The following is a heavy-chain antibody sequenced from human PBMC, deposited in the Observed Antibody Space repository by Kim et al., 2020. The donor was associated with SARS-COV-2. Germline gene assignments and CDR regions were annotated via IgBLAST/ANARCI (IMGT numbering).Heavy chain of an antibody. D-gene: IGHD4-17*01. V-gene: IGHV4-34*01. Sequence: SETLSLTCAVYGGSFSGYYWSWIRQPPGKGLEWIGEINHSGSTNYNPSLKSRVTISVDTSKNQFSLKLSSVTAADTAVYYCAATVTTRYFDYWGQGTLVTVFS. CDR1: GGSFSGYY. J-gene: IGHJ4*02. CDR2: INHSGST. CDR3: AATVTTRYFDY.